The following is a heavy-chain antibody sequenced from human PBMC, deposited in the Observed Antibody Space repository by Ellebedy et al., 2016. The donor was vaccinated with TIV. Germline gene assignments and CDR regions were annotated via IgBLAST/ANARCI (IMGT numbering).Heavy chain of an antibody. CDR2: ISGYNGNT. CDR1: GYTFTSYG. V-gene: IGHV1-18*01. J-gene: IGHJ3*02. Sequence: ASVKVSCKASGYTFTSYGITWVRQAPGQGLEWMGWISGYNGNTNYAQKFQGRVTMTTDTSTSTAYMELRSLRSDDTAVYYCARGYDSSGYYYGRDAFDIWGQGTMVTVSS. CDR3: ARGYDSSGYYYGRDAFDI. D-gene: IGHD3-22*01.